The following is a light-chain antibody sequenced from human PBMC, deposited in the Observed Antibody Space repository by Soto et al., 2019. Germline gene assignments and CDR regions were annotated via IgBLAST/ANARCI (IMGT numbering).Light chain of an antibody. J-gene: IGLJ2*01. Sequence: QAVVTQEPSLTVSPGGTVTLTCGSSTGPVTSGQYSYWFQQKPGQAPKTLIYDISNKHSWTPARFSGSLLGGQAALTLSGAQPEDEAEYYCLLSYNGARVFGGGTKLTVL. CDR3: LLSYNGARV. V-gene: IGLV7-46*01. CDR2: DIS. CDR1: TGPVTSGQY.